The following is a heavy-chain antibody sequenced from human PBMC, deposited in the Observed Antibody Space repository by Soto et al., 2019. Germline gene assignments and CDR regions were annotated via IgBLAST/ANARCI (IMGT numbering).Heavy chain of an antibody. CDR3: VMLDNYVTPSPQDV. Sequence: QVQLVQSGDEVKKPGASVKVSCKASGYIFVNYGIAWVRQAPGQGLEWMGWISPYTGNTHSASKVQGRLTMTTDTTTSTAYMDLVSLTSDDTAVYYCVMLDNYVTPSPQDVWGHGTTVSVSS. D-gene: IGHD3-16*01. CDR2: ISPYTGNT. V-gene: IGHV1-18*01. CDR1: GYIFVNYG. J-gene: IGHJ6*02.